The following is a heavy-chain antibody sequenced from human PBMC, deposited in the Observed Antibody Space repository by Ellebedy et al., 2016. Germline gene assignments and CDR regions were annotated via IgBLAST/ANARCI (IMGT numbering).Heavy chain of an antibody. V-gene: IGHV4-38-2*02. CDR2: IYHTGNT. J-gene: IGHJ5*02. CDR1: YDRISNGHY. CDR3: ARHRGVIKSGAFDP. D-gene: IGHD3-10*01. Sequence: SETLSLTCSVSYDRISNGHYWGWIRQPPGKGLEWIGSIYHTGNTYYNPSLASRVTISVDTSKNQFSLTLSSVTAADTAVYYCARHRGVIKSGAFDPWGQGALVTVSS.